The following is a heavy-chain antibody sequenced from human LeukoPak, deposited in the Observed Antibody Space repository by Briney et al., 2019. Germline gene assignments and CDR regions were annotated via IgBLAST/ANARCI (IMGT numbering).Heavy chain of an antibody. CDR1: GYTFTSYA. J-gene: IGHJ4*02. D-gene: IGHD3-22*01. CDR3: ARANYYDSSGFDY. V-gene: IGHV1-3*01. CDR2: INAGNGNT. Sequence: GASVKVSCKASGYTFTSYAMHWVRQAPGQRLEWMGWINAGNGNTKYSRKFQGRVTITRDTSASTAYMELSSLRSEDTAVYYCARANYYDSSGFDYWGQGTLVTVSS.